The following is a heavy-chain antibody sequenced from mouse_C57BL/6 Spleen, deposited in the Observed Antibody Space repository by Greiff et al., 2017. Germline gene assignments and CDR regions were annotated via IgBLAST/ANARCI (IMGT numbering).Heavy chain of an antibody. CDR1: GFNIKDYY. D-gene: IGHD1-1*01. CDR3: ARNYGSSSYYAMDY. CDR2: IDPEDGDT. Sequence: VQLKESGAELVKPGASVKLSCTASGFNIKDYYMHWVKQRTEQGLEWIGRIDPEDGDTKYAQKFQGKATITADTSSNTAYLQLSSLTSEDTAVYYCARNYGSSSYYAMDYWGQGTSVTVSS. V-gene: IGHV14-2*01. J-gene: IGHJ4*01.